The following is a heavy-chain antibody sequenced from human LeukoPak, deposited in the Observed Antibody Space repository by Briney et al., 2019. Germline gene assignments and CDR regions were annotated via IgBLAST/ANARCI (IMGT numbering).Heavy chain of an antibody. CDR2: INPNSGGT. J-gene: IGHJ6*03. CDR3: ARDRSDCSSTSCFRSSYMDV. Sequence: ASVKVSCKXSGYTFTGYYMHWVRQAPGQGLEWMGWINPNSGGTNYAQKFQGRVTMTRDTSISTAYMELSRLRSDDTAVYYCARDRSDCSSTSCFRSSYMDVWGKGTTVTVSS. CDR1: GYTFTGYY. D-gene: IGHD2-2*01. V-gene: IGHV1-2*02.